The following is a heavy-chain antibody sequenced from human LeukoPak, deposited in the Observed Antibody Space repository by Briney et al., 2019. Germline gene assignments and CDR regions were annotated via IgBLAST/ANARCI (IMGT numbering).Heavy chain of an antibody. Sequence: NSSETLSLTGTVSGGSINTYYWSWIRQPPGKGLEWIGHIYYSGSTNYNPSLRSRVTISVDTSKNQFSLKLSSVTAADTAVYYCAREATSGTNLNWFDPWGQGTLVTVSS. CDR2: IYYSGST. D-gene: IGHD1-1*01. CDR1: GGSINTYY. J-gene: IGHJ5*02. V-gene: IGHV4-59*01. CDR3: AREATSGTNLNWFDP.